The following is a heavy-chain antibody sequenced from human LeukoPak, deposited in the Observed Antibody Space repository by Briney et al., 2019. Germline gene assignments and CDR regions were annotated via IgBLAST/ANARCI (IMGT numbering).Heavy chain of an antibody. D-gene: IGHD3-22*01. J-gene: IGHJ1*01. CDR1: GFTFSSYS. V-gene: IGHV3-21*01. CDR2: ISSSSSYI. CDR3: AREDSSGYYAYFQH. Sequence: GGSLRLSCAASGFTFSSYSMNWVRQASGKGLEWVSSISSSSSYIYYADSVKGRFTISRDNAKNSLYLQMNSLRAEDTAVYYCAREDSSGYYAYFQHWGQGTLVTVSS.